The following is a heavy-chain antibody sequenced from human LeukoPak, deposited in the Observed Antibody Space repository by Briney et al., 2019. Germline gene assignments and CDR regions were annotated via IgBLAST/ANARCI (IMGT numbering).Heavy chain of an antibody. V-gene: IGHV4-59*01. CDR1: GGSISSYY. Sequence: PSETLSLTCTVSGGSISSYYWSWIRQPPGKGLEWIGYIYYSGSTNYNPSLKSRVTISVDQSKNQFSLKLSSVTAADTAVYYCARTTEAHSWRTRYYDYYMDVWGKGTTVTVSS. CDR2: IYYSGST. J-gene: IGHJ6*03. CDR3: ARTTEAHSWRTRYYDYYMDV. D-gene: IGHD6-13*01.